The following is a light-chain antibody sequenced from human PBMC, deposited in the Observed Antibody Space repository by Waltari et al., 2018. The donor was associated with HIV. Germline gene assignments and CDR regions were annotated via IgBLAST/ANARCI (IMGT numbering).Light chain of an antibody. J-gene: IGKJ1*01. Sequence: DIQMTQSPSSLSASVGDRVTITCRASQNIRSNLNWYQQKPGKAHKLLIYTASSLQNRVPSRFSGSGSGTDFTLTISNLQPEDFATYHCQQSYSSPPTFGQGTNVEIK. CDR1: QNIRSN. CDR3: QQSYSSPPT. CDR2: TAS. V-gene: IGKV1-39*01.